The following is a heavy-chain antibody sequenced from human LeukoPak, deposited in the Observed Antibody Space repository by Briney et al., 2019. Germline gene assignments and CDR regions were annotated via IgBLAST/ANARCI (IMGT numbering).Heavy chain of an antibody. D-gene: IGHD3-10*01. CDR3: ARDGDYGTGSYYRGCFDS. J-gene: IGHJ4*02. V-gene: IGHV1-2*02. Sequence: GASVKVSCKPSGYSFTAFHIHWGRQAPGQGLGWMGWIHTRRGDTNYAQKFQGRVTMTRDTSISTAYLDLSSLRSDDTAVYYCARDGDYGTGSYYRGCFDSWGQGTPVTVSP. CDR2: IHTRRGDT. CDR1: GYSFTAFH.